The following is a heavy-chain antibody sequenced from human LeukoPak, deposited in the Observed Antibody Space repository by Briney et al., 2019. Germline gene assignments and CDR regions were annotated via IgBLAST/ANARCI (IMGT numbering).Heavy chain of an antibody. CDR2: IYYSGST. CDR3: ARDSGVEVGVTTYYFDY. V-gene: IGHV4-39*07. D-gene: IGHD1-26*01. Sequence: SETLSLTCTVSGGSISSSSYYWGWIRQPPGKGLEWIGSIYYSGSTYYNPPLKSRVTISVDTAKNQFSLKLSSVTAADTAVYYCARDSGVEVGVTTYYFDYWGQGTLVTVSS. J-gene: IGHJ4*02. CDR1: GGSISSSSYY.